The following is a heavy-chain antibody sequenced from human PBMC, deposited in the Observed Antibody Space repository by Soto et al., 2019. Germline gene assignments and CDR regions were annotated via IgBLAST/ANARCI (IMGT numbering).Heavy chain of an antibody. CDR2: IYYSGKT. J-gene: IGHJ5*02. CDR3: ARDWASDTSSPSDRFDT. Sequence: QVQLQESGPGLVKPSQTLSLTCTVSGDSVNTGAYYWSWIRQRPGKGLEWIGYIYYSGKTLYNPSLKSRLIISLDTSKNHLSLQLSSVTAADTAVYYCARDWASDTSSPSDRFDTWGQGTLVTVSS. V-gene: IGHV4-31*03. D-gene: IGHD3-22*01. CDR1: GDSVNTGAYY.